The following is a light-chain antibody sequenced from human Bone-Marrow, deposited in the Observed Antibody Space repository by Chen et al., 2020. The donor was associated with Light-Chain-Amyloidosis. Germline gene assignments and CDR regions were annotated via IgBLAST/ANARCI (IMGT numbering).Light chain of an antibody. V-gene: IGKV3-20*01. CDR1: QSVSSSY. J-gene: IGKJ2*01. Sequence: VLTQPPGPLSLSPGGRATLSCRASQSVSSSYLAWYQQKPGQAPRLLIYGASSRSTGIPDRFSGSGSGTDFTLTISRLEPEDVAVYYCQQYGSSPRTFGQGTKLEIK. CDR3: QQYGSSPRT. CDR2: GAS.